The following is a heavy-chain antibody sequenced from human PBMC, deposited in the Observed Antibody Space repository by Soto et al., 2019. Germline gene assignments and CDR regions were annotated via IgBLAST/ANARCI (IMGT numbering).Heavy chain of an antibody. CDR1: GFTFSSYS. D-gene: IGHD6-13*01. J-gene: IGHJ4*02. CDR3: ARDPYSSSWYGSFDY. Sequence: PGGSLRLSCAASGFTFSSYSMNWVRQAPGKGLEWVSSISSSSSYIYYADSVKGRFTISRDNAKNSLYLQMNSLRAEDTAVYYCARDPYSSSWYGSFDYWGQGTLVTVS. V-gene: IGHV3-21*01. CDR2: ISSSSSYI.